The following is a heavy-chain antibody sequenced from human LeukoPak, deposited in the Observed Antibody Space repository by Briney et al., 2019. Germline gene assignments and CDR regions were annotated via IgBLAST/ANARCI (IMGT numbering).Heavy chain of an antibody. D-gene: IGHD1-14*01. J-gene: IGHJ6*03. Sequence: GGSLRLSCAASGFTFSSYGMHWVCQAPGKGLEWVAVISYDGSNKYYADSVKGRFTISRDNSKNTLYLQMNSLRAEDTAVYYCAKVGPEYYYYMDVWGKGTTVTVSS. CDR2: ISYDGSNK. CDR1: GFTFSSYG. V-gene: IGHV3-30*18. CDR3: AKVGPEYYYYMDV.